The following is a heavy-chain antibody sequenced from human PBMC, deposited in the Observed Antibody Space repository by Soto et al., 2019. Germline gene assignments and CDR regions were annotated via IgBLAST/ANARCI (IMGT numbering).Heavy chain of an antibody. CDR3: ARDKDRLQLGGNYHYIMDV. CDR1: GGTFNSYA. Sequence: SVKVSCKASGGTFNSYAIDWVRQAPGQGLEWMGGIIPIFGTTNYPQKLQGRVKLTADESTTTAYMELSGLRSEDTAVYYCARDKDRLQLGGNYHYIMDVWGQGTTVTV. D-gene: IGHD4-4*01. J-gene: IGHJ6*02. V-gene: IGHV1-69*13. CDR2: IIPIFGTT.